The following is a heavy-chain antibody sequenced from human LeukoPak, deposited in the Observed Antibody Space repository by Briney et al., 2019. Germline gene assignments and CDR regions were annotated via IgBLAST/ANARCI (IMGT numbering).Heavy chain of an antibody. CDR2: ISYDGSNK. J-gene: IGHJ4*02. CDR3: ARLSGSNFDY. CDR1: GFTFSSYG. Sequence: GGSLRLSCAASGFTFSSYGMHWVRQAPGKGLEWVAVISYDGSNKYYADSVKGRFTISRDSSKNTLYLQMNSLRAEDTAVYYCARLSGSNFDYWGQGTLVTVSS. V-gene: IGHV3-30*03. D-gene: IGHD3-22*01.